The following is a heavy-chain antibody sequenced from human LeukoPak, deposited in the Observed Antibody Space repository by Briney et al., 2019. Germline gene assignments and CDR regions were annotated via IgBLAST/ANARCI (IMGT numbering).Heavy chain of an antibody. CDR3: ARLGYYYYYMDV. V-gene: IGHV5-51*01. CDR1: GYSFPIYW. J-gene: IGHJ6*03. CDR2: IYPGDSDT. Sequence: GESLKISCKGSGYSFPIYWIGWVRQMPGKGLEWMGIIYPGDSDTRYNPAFQGQVTISADKSISTAYLQWSSLQASDTAMYYCARLGYYYYYMDVWGKGTTVTVSS.